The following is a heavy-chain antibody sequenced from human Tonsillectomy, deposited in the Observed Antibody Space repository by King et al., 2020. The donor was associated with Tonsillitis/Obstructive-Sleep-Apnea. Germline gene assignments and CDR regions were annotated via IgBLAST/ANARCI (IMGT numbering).Heavy chain of an antibody. J-gene: IGHJ6*03. D-gene: IGHD3-16*01. CDR2: ISWNSGSI. Sequence: VQLVESGGGLVQPGRSLRLSCAASGFTFNDYAMHWVRQAPGKGLEWVSGISWNSGSIGYADSVKGRFTISRDNAKNSLYLQMNSLRPEDTALYYCAKDSEFGGGDYYYYMDVWGKGTTVTVSS. CDR1: GFTFNDYA. CDR3: AKDSEFGGGDYYYYMDV. V-gene: IGHV3-9*01.